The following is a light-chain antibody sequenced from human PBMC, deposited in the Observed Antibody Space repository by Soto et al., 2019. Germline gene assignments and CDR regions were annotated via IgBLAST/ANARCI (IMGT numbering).Light chain of an antibody. J-gene: IGLJ2*01. CDR2: SNN. V-gene: IGLV1-44*01. Sequence: QSVLTQPPSASGTPGQRVTISCSGGSSNIGSTTVNWYQHLPGTAPKLLIYSNNQRPSGVPDRFSGSMSGTSASLAISGLQSEDEADYYCAAWDDSLNGPVFGGGTKLTVL. CDR3: AAWDDSLNGPV. CDR1: SSNIGSTT.